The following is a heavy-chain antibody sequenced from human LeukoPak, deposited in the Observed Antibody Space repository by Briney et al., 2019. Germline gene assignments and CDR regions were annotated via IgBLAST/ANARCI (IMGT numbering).Heavy chain of an antibody. J-gene: IGHJ4*02. CDR2: ILVGSGNT. V-gene: IGHV1-58*01. Sequence: SVKVSCKASGFTFTSTAVQWVRQARGQRLEWIGWILVGSGNTNYAQMFQERVTLTWDVSTSTAYMVLSSLRFEDTAIYYCASDPPYTSSSAWWGQGTLVTVSS. CDR3: ASDPPYTSSSAW. D-gene: IGHD2-2*01. CDR1: GFTFTSTA.